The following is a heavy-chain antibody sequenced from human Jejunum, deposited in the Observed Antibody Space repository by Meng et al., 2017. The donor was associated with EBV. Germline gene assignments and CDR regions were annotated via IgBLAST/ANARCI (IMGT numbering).Heavy chain of an antibody. CDR3: ARDRSNSDY. J-gene: IGHJ4*02. Sequence: QVQLVQSGAGVMKPGALMKVSCNSFGYFVFNSIIGRVRQAPGQGLAWMGCISFNRCNTYCAERFQDRVTLTLNTSTSTFDMELRILTSNVTAVYYFARDRSNSDYWGQGTLVTVSS. D-gene: IGHD1-1*01. V-gene: IGHV1-18*01. CDR2: ISFNRCNT. CDR1: GYFVFNSI.